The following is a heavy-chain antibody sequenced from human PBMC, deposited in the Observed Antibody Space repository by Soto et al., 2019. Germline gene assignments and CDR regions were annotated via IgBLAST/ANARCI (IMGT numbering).Heavy chain of an antibody. J-gene: IGHJ3*02. D-gene: IGHD1-26*01. Sequence: QVQLVQSGAEVKKPGSSVKVSCKASGGTFTSYGISWVRQAPGQGLEWMGWISAYNGNTNYAQKLQGRVTMTTDTSTSTAYMELRSLRSDETAVYYCARDHLLLVGASPFDIWGQGTMVTVSS. V-gene: IGHV1-18*01. CDR3: ARDHLLLVGASPFDI. CDR2: ISAYNGNT. CDR1: GGTFTSYG.